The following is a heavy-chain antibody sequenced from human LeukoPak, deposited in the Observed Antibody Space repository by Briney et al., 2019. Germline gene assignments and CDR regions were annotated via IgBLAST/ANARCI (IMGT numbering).Heavy chain of an antibody. CDR1: GSTISSYG. Sequence: PGGSLRLSCAASGSTISSYGMSWVRQAPGKGLEWVSAISGGDDSTYYADSVKGRFTISRDNSKNTLYLQMNSLRADDTAIYYCAKDSPVCTYWGQGTLVTVSS. CDR3: AKDSPVCTY. D-gene: IGHD2-8*01. J-gene: IGHJ4*02. V-gene: IGHV3-23*01. CDR2: ISGGDDST.